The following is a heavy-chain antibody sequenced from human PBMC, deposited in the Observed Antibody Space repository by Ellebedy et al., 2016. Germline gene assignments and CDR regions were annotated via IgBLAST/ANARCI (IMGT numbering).Heavy chain of an antibody. CDR2: ISGSGGST. J-gene: IGHJ3*02. CDR3: TRQPAVAGTRGDAFDI. Sequence: GESLKISXAASGFTFSSYAMSWVRQAPGKGLEWVSAISGSGGSTYYADSVKGRFTISRDDSKNMAYLQMNSLKTEDTAVYHCTRQPAVAGTRGDAFDIWGQGTMVTVSS. CDR1: GFTFSSYA. D-gene: IGHD6-13*01. V-gene: IGHV3-23*01.